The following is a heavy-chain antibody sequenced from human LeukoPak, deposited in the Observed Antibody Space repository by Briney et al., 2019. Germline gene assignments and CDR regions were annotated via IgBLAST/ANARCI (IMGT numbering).Heavy chain of an antibody. V-gene: IGHV1-46*01. CDR2: INPSGGST. CDR3: ARGSSGSTFDY. Sequence: ASVKVSCKTSGYTITSYYMHWVRQAPGQGLEWMGIINPSGGSTSYAQKFQGSVTMTRDTSTSTVYMELSSLRSEDTAVYYCARGSSGSTFDYWGQGTLVTVSS. J-gene: IGHJ4*02. CDR1: GYTITSYY. D-gene: IGHD1-26*01.